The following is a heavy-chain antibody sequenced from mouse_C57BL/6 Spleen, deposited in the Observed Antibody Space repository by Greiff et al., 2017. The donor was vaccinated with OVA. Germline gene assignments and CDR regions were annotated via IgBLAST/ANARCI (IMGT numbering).Heavy chain of an antibody. V-gene: IGHV1-55*01. D-gene: IGHD2-5*01. Sequence: VKLQEPGAELVKPGASVKMSCKASGYTFTSYWITWVKQRPGQGLEWIGDIYPGSGSTNYNEKFKSKATLIVDTSSSTAYMQLSSLTSEDSAVYYCASYYSNYVGWYFDVWGTGTTVTVSS. CDR3: ASYYSNYVGWYFDV. J-gene: IGHJ1*03. CDR2: IYPGSGST. CDR1: GYTFTSYW.